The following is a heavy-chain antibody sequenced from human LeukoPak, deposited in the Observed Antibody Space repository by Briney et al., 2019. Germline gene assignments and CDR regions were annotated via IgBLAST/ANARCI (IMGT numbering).Heavy chain of an antibody. CDR1: GGSISSYY. CDR3: ARGAGSFDY. V-gene: IGHV4-59*01. CDR2: IYYSGST. Sequence: SETLSLTCTVSGGSISSYYWSWIRQPPGKGLEWIGYIYYSGSTNYNPSLKSRVTISVDTSKSQFSLKLSSVTAADTVVYYCARGAGSFDYWGQGTLVTVSS. J-gene: IGHJ4*02.